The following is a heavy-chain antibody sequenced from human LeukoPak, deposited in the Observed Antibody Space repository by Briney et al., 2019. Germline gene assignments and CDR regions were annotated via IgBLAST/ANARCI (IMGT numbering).Heavy chain of an antibody. V-gene: IGHV3-11*04. CDR2: ISSSGSII. J-gene: IGHJ4*02. CDR1: GFTFSDYY. D-gene: IGHD3-22*01. Sequence: GGSLRLSCAASGFTFSDYYMTWIRQAPGKGLEWVSYISSSGSIIYYADSVKGRFIISRDNAKNSLYLQMNSLRAEETAVYFCARVGYDSSGRFDYWGQGTLVTVSS. CDR3: ARVGYDSSGRFDY.